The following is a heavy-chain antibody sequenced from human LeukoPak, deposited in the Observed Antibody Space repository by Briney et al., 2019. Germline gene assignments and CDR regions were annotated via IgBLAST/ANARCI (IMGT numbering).Heavy chain of an antibody. V-gene: IGHV1-69*05. Sequence: SVKVSCKASGYTFTSYGISWVRQAPGQGLEWMGGIIPIFGTANYAQKFQGRVTITTDESTSTAYMELSSLRSEDTAVYYCARGDYMDVWGKGTTVTVSS. CDR3: ARGDYMDV. J-gene: IGHJ6*03. CDR2: IIPIFGTA. CDR1: GYTFTSYG.